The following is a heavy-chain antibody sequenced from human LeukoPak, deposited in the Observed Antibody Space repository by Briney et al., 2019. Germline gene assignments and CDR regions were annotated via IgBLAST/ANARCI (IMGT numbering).Heavy chain of an antibody. D-gene: IGHD6-13*01. CDR3: ATLSDAIAAAGTRNY. J-gene: IGHJ4*02. CDR1: GFIFSSYA. Sequence: GGSLRLSCAASGFIFSSYAMSWVRQAPGKGLEWVSVISGSGGSTNYADSVNGRFTISRDNSKNMPHLQMSSLRAEDTAVYYCATLSDAIAAAGTRNYWGQGTLVTVSS. V-gene: IGHV3-23*01. CDR2: ISGSGGST.